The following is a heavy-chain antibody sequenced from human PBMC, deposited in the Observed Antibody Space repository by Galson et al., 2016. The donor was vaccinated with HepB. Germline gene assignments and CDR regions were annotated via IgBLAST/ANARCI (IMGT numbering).Heavy chain of an antibody. D-gene: IGHD2-2*01. CDR1: GFAFKTYS. Sequence: SLRLSCAASGFAFKTYSMNWVRQTPGKGLEWVSSISSRSYIYYADSVKGRFTISRDNAKNSLYLQMNSLRAEDTAVYYCATGVGYCVSTNCYADYWGQGTLVTVSS. V-gene: IGHV3-21*01. J-gene: IGHJ4*02. CDR2: ISSRSYI. CDR3: ATGVGYCVSTNCYADY.